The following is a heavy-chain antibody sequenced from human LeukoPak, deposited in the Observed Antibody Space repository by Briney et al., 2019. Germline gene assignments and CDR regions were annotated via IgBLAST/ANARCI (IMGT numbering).Heavy chain of an antibody. V-gene: IGHV3-66*01. Sequence: GGSLRLSCAASGFTFSSYAMSWVRQAPGKGLEWVSVIYSGGSTYYADSVKGRFTISRDNSKNTLYLQMNSLRAEDTAVYYCARELGDPYLDYWGQGTLVTVSS. J-gene: IGHJ4*02. D-gene: IGHD3-16*01. CDR3: ARELGDPYLDY. CDR2: IYSGGST. CDR1: GFTFSSYA.